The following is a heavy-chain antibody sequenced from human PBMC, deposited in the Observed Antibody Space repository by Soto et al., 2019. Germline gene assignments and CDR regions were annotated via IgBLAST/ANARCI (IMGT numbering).Heavy chain of an antibody. J-gene: IGHJ1*01. Sequence: PSETLSLTCTVSGGSISSYYWSWIRQPPGKGLEWIGYIYYSGSTNYNPSLKSRVTISVDTSKNQFSLKLSSVTAADTAVYYCARSEQQLPFVQHWGQRTLVTVSS. CDR2: IYYSGST. D-gene: IGHD6-13*01. V-gene: IGHV4-59*01. CDR1: GGSISSYY. CDR3: ARSEQQLPFVQH.